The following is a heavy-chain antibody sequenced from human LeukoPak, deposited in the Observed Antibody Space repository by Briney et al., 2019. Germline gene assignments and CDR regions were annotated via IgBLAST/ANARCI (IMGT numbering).Heavy chain of an antibody. Sequence: SETLSLTCTVSGGSISSYYWSWIRQPAGKGLEWIGRIYTSGSTNYNPSLKSRVTMSVDTSKNQFSLKLSSVTAADTAVYYCASKQSSAYYDARKDTFHIWGQGTMVTVSS. CDR2: IYTSGST. V-gene: IGHV4-4*07. CDR1: GGSISSYY. CDR3: ASKQSSAYYDARKDTFHI. J-gene: IGHJ3*02. D-gene: IGHD3-3*01.